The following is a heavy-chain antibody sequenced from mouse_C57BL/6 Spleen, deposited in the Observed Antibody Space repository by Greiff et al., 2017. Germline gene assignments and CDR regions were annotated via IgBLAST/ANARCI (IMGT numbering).Heavy chain of an antibody. D-gene: IGHD2-4*01. Sequence: QVQLQQPGAELVRPGSSVKLSCKASGYTFTSYWMDWVKQRPGQGLEWIGNIYPSDSETHYNQKFKDKATLTVDKSSSPAYMQLSSLTSEDSAVYYCARSPYDYDDGSWFAYWGQGTLVTVSA. CDR3: ARSPYDYDDGSWFAY. V-gene: IGHV1-61*01. J-gene: IGHJ3*01. CDR1: GYTFTSYW. CDR2: IYPSDSET.